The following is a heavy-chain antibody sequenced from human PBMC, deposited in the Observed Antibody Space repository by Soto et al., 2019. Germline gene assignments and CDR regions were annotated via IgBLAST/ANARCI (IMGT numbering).Heavy chain of an antibody. CDR3: AKSLEGGIVEAPSWFDP. D-gene: IGHD2-15*01. J-gene: IGHJ5*02. CDR1: GFTFSSYA. V-gene: IGHV3-23*01. CDR2: ISGSGGST. Sequence: SLRLSCAASGFTFSSYAMSWVRQAPGKGLEWVSAISGSGGSTYYADSVKGRFTISRDNSKNTLYLQMNSLRAEDTAVYYCAKSLEGGIVEAPSWFDPWGQGTLVTVSS.